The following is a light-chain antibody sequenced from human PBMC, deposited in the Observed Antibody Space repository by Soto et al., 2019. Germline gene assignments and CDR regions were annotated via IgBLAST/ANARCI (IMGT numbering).Light chain of an antibody. V-gene: IGKV3-20*01. CDR1: QSVGSNY. CDR3: QQYGSLSWT. CDR2: GAS. Sequence: EIVLTQSPGTLSLSPGERATLSCRASQSVGSNYLAWYQQKPGQAPRILIFGASGRATGIPYRFIGSGSGTDFTLTISRLEHEDFAVDYCQQYGSLSWTFGQGTKVEFK. J-gene: IGKJ1*01.